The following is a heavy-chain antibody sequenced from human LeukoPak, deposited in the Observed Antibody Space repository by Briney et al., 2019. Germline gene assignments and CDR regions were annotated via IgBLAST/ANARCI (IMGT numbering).Heavy chain of an antibody. D-gene: IGHD6-19*01. CDR1: GGSISSYY. V-gene: IGHV4-59*12. J-gene: IGHJ4*02. CDR2: IHYSGST. CDR3: ASDGGRSNLAVL. Sequence: SETLSLTCTVSGGSISSYYWSWIRQPPGKGLEWIGYIHYSGSTYYNPSLKSRVTISVDTSKNQISLKLTSVTAADTAVYYCASDGGRSNLAVLWGQGTLVTVSS.